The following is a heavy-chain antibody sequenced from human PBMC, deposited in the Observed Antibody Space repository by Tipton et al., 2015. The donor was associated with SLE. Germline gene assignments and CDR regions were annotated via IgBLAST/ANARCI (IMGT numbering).Heavy chain of an antibody. CDR2: IYYSGST. CDR3: ASSKRGPGYGGYFDY. V-gene: IGHV4-39*07. Sequence: TLSLTCTVSGGSISSSSYYWGWIRQPPGKGLEWIGNIYYSGSTYYNPSLKSRVTISVDTSKNQFSLKLSSVTAADTAVYYCASSKRGPGYGGYFDYWGQGTLVTVSS. J-gene: IGHJ4*02. D-gene: IGHD5-12*01. CDR1: GGSISSSSYY.